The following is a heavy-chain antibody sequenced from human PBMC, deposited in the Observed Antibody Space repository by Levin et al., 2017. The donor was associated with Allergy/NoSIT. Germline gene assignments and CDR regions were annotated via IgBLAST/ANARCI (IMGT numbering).Heavy chain of an antibody. Sequence: TGGSLRLSCAASGFIVSSSQMHWVRQAPGKGPEWVSVVFSGGTTYYADSVRGRFTISRDSSKNTVYLQMNSLRAEDTAVYYCEGVGWFSSGNAFDIWGQGTMVTVSS. CDR1: GFIVSSSQ. CDR2: VFSGGTT. D-gene: IGHD6-19*01. V-gene: IGHV3-53*01. J-gene: IGHJ3*02. CDR3: EGVGWFSSGNAFDI.